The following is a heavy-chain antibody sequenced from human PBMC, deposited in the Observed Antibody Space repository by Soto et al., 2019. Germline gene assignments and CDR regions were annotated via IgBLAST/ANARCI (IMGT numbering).Heavy chain of an antibody. D-gene: IGHD3-3*01. CDR2: IIPIFGTA. CDR1: GGTSSSYA. V-gene: IGHV1-69*13. J-gene: IGHJ4*02. CDR3: ARGPYPPIFGVVSHFDY. Sequence: SVKVSCKASGGTSSSYAISWVRQAPGQGLEWMGGIIPIFGTANYAQKFQGRVTITADESTSTAYMELSSLRSEDTAVYYCARGPYPPIFGVVSHFDYWGQGTLVTVSS.